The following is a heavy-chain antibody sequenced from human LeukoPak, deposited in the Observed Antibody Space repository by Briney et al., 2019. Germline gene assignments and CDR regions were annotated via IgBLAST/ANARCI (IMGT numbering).Heavy chain of an antibody. CDR3: ARHQLPDY. J-gene: IGHJ4*02. Sequence: SETLSLTCTVSGDSISSYYWTWIRQPPGKGLEWIGYIYYIGSTNYNPSLKSRVTISLDTFKNQFSLKLNSVTAADTAMYFCARHQLPDYWGQGTLVTVSS. CDR2: IYYIGST. CDR1: GDSISSYY. V-gene: IGHV4-59*08.